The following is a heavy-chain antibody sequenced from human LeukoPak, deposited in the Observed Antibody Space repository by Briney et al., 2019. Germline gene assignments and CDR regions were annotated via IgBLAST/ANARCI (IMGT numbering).Heavy chain of an antibody. CDR2: IYYSGTT. D-gene: IGHD3-22*01. V-gene: IGHV4-39*01. CDR1: GGSISSSSYY. Sequence: SETPSLTCTVSGGSISSSSYYWGWIRQPPGKELEWIASIYYSGTTFYNAPLKSRVTISVDTSKNHFSLRLSSVTAADTAVYYCARQGYDSSGSIYFFDYWGQGTLVTVSS. CDR3: ARQGYDSSGSIYFFDY. J-gene: IGHJ4*02.